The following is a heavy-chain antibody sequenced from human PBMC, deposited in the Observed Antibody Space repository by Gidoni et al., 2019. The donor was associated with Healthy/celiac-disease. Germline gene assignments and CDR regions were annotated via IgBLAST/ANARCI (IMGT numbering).Heavy chain of an antibody. D-gene: IGHD3-22*01. J-gene: IGHJ4*02. CDR3: ARVADHYDSSGWDY. CDR2: IIPIFGTA. Sequence: QVQLVQSGAAVKKPGSSVKVSCKSSGGTFSSYAISWVRQAPGQGLEWMGGIIPIFGTANYAQKFQGRVTITADKSTSTAYMELSSLRSEDTAVYYCARVADHYDSSGWDYWGQGTLVTVSS. CDR1: GGTFSSYA. V-gene: IGHV1-69*06.